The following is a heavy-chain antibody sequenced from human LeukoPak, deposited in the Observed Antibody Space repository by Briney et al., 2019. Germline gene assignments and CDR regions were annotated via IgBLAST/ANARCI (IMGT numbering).Heavy chain of an antibody. J-gene: IGHJ4*02. D-gene: IGHD5-18*01. CDR2: IYYSGST. V-gene: IGHV4-39*01. Sequence: PSETLSLTCTVSGGSISSNTYYWGWIRQPPGKGLEWIGSIYYSGSTYYNPSLKSRVTISVDTSKNQFSLKLSSVTAADTAVYYCARPSGVGSYGHFDYWGQGTLVTVSS. CDR1: GGSISSNTYY. CDR3: ARPSGVGSYGHFDY.